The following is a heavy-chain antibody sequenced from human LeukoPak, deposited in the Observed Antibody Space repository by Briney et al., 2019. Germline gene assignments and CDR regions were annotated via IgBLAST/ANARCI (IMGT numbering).Heavy chain of an antibody. Sequence: SETLSLTCTVSGVSISSSNSYWGWIRQPPGKGREWIGSIYYSGNTYYHAALKSQFSISIDTAKNQFSLRLTSVTAADTAVYYCARQTGSGLFILPGGQGTLVTASS. CDR2: IYYSGNT. J-gene: IGHJ4*02. V-gene: IGHV4-39*01. CDR1: GVSISSSNSY. D-gene: IGHD3/OR15-3a*01. CDR3: ARQTGSGLFILP.